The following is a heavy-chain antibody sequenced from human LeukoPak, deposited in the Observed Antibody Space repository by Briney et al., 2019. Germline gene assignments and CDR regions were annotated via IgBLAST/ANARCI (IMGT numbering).Heavy chain of an antibody. J-gene: IGHJ4*02. CDR3: ARGTPLGYCTNGVCYTSDY. CDR2: ISSSGSYI. Sequence: GGSLRLSCAASGFTFSSYTMNWVCQAPGKGLEWVSSISSSGSYIYYADSVKGRFTISRDNAKNSLYLQMNSPRAEDTAVYFCARGTPLGYCTNGVCYTSDYWGQGTLVTVSS. CDR1: GFTFSSYT. D-gene: IGHD2-8*01. V-gene: IGHV3-21*01.